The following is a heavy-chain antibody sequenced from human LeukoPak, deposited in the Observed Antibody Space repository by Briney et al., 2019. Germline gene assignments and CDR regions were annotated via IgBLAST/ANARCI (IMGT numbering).Heavy chain of an antibody. CDR3: ARVISGTYGLDY. CDR1: GFTFSDYY. J-gene: IGHJ4*02. D-gene: IGHD3-10*01. CDR2: ITSSGSAI. V-gene: IGHV3-11*01. Sequence: GGSLRLSCAASGFTFSDYYMTWIRQAPGKGLEWVSYITSSGSAIHYADSVKGRFTISRDNAKDSLFLQMNSLRADDTAIYYCARVISGTYGLDYWGQGTLVTVSS.